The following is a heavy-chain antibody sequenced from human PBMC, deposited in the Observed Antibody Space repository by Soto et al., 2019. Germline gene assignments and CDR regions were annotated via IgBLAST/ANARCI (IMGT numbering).Heavy chain of an antibody. J-gene: IGHJ6*02. CDR3: ATCQLGEFYYALDV. V-gene: IGHV4-4*02. CDR2: IYQSGRT. Sequence: SETLSLTCDVSGGSITRNNWWTFVRQPPGKGLEWIGEIYQSGRTKYNPSLKSRVTISIGTSKRQFSLRLNSVTAADTAVYYCATCQLGEFYYALDVWGQGTTVTVSS. D-gene: IGHD1-1*01. CDR1: GGSITRNNW.